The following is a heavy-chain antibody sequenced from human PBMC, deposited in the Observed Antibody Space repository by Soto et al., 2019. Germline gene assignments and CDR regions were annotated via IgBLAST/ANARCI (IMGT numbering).Heavy chain of an antibody. CDR3: ANTDGSGSYYNPTPLSDY. D-gene: IGHD3-10*01. Sequence: QVQLVESGGGVVQPGRSLRLSCAASGFTFSSYGMHWVRQAPGKGLEWVAVISYDGSNKYYADSVKGRFTISRDNSKNTLYLQMNSLRAEDTAVYYCANTDGSGSYYNPTPLSDYWGQGTLVTVSS. CDR2: ISYDGSNK. J-gene: IGHJ4*02. V-gene: IGHV3-30*18. CDR1: GFTFSSYG.